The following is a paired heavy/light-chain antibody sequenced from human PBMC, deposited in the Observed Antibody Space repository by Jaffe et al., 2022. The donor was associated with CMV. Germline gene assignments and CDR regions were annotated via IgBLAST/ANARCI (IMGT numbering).Heavy chain of an antibody. V-gene: IGHV5-51*01. CDR3: ARTYDTTGRMDFHH. Sequence: EVQLVQSGAEVKRPGESLRISCQGSGYSFNSYWLGWVRQMSGKGLEWVGNIYPGDSDTRYSPSFQGQVTISVDRSVSTTYLQWTSLKASDTAMYYCARTYDTTGRMDFHHWGQGTLVTVSS. D-gene: IGHD3-22*01. CDR1: GYSFNSYW. J-gene: IGHJ1*01. CDR2: IYPGDSDT.
Light chain of an antibody. CDR2: DNS. CDR3: QSFDTSLKAYV. J-gene: IGLJ1*01. Sequence: QSVLTQPPSVSGAPGQRVTISCTGSSSNIGAGYDVHWYQHLPGTAPKLLMYDNSNRPSGVPDRFSGSKSGTSASLAITVLQAEDEADYYCQSFDTSLKAYVFGTGTKVTVL. V-gene: IGLV1-40*01. CDR1: SSNIGAGYD.